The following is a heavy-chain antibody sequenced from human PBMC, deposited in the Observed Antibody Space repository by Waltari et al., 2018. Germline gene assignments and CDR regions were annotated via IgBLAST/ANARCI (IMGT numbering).Heavy chain of an antibody. D-gene: IGHD6-13*01. CDR1: GGSISSGSYY. Sequence: QVQLQESGPGLVKPSNTLSLTCTVSGGSISSGSYYWSWIRQPAGKGLEWIGRIYTSGSTNYNPSLKSRVTISVDTYKNQFSLKLSSVTAADTAVYYCASTYSSSWYYFDYWGQGTLVTVSS. V-gene: IGHV4-61*02. CDR2: IYTSGST. J-gene: IGHJ4*02. CDR3: ASTYSSSWYYFDY.